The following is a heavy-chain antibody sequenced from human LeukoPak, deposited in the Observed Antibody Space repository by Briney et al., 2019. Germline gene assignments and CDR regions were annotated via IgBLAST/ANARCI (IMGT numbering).Heavy chain of an antibody. V-gene: IGHV4-4*09. CDR1: GGSISSYY. Sequence: SETLSLTCTVSGGSISSYYWSWIRQPPGKGLEWIGYIYTSGSTNYNPSLKSRVTMSVDTSKNQFSLKVSSVTAADTAVYYCARVGSDGSYFDYWGQGTLVTVSS. CDR2: IYTSGST. CDR3: ARVGSDGSYFDY. J-gene: IGHJ4*02. D-gene: IGHD1-26*01.